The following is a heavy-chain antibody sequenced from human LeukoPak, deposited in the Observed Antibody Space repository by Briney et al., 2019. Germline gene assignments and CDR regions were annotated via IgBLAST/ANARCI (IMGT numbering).Heavy chain of an antibody. CDR3: ARAGWELQSTFDY. CDR2: ISAYNGNT. V-gene: IGHV1-18*01. Sequence: ASVKVSSKASGYTFNSYGISWVTQAPGQGLEWMGWISAYNGNTNYAQKLQGRVTMTTDTSTSTAYMELRSLRSDDTAGYYCARAGWELQSTFDYWGQGTLVTVS. CDR1: GYTFNSYG. J-gene: IGHJ4*02. D-gene: IGHD1-26*01.